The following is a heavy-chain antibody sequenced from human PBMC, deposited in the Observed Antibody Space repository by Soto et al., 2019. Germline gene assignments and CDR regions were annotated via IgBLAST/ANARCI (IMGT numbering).Heavy chain of an antibody. V-gene: IGHV3-23*01. CDR2: ISGSGGST. J-gene: IGHJ4*02. D-gene: IGHD2-15*01. CDR3: AKDGKSLRSIVVVVAATDY. CDR1: GFTXSSSA. Sequence: PGGSLRLSCAASGFTXSSSAMSWVRQAPGKGLEWVSAISGSGGSTYYADSVKGRFTISRDNSKNTLYLQMNSLRAEDTAVYYCAKDGKSLRSIVVVVAATDYWGQGTLVTVSS.